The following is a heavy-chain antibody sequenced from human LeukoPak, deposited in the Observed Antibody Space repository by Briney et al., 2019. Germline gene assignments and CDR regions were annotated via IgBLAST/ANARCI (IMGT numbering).Heavy chain of an antibody. CDR3: AKAGVAGTKYYYDSSGYYYYNWFDP. CDR1: GCTFSSYG. V-gene: IGHV3-30*18. CDR2: ISYDGSNK. Sequence: GGSLRLSCAASGCTFSSYGMHWVRQAPGKGLEWVAVISYDGSNKYYADSVKGRFTISRDNSKNKLSLQMHSLRAEDTAVYYCAKAGVAGTKYYYDSSGYYYYNWFDPWGQGTLVTVSS. D-gene: IGHD3-22*01. J-gene: IGHJ5*02.